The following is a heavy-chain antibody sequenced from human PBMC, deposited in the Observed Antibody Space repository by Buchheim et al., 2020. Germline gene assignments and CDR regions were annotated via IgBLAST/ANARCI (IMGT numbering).Heavy chain of an antibody. J-gene: IGHJ3*02. V-gene: IGHV3-33*01. CDR3: ARDKANYYDSSGYYYVGAFDI. Sequence: QVQLVESGGGVVQPGRSLRLSCAASGFTFSSYGMHWVRQAPGKGLEWVAVIWYDGSNKYYADSVKGRFTISRDNSKNTLYLQMNSLRAEDTAVYYCARDKANYYDSSGYYYVGAFDIWGQGT. CDR2: IWYDGSNK. CDR1: GFTFSSYG. D-gene: IGHD3-22*01.